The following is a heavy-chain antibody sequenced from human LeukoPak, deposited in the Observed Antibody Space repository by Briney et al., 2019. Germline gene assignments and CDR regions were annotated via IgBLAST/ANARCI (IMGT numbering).Heavy chain of an antibody. Sequence: SETLSLTCTVSGGSISSSSYYWGWIRQPPGKGLEWIGSIYYSGSTYYNPSLKSRVTISVDTSKNQFSLKLSSVTAEDTAVYYCARDLELWYWGQGTLVTVSS. CDR2: IYYSGST. J-gene: IGHJ4*02. CDR3: ARDLELWY. D-gene: IGHD3-3*01. CDR1: GGSISSSSYY. V-gene: IGHV4-39*07.